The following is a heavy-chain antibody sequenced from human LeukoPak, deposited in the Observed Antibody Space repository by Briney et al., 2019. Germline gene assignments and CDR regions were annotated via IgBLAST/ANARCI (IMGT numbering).Heavy chain of an antibody. Sequence: PGGSLRLSCAASGFTFSSYSMNWVRQAPGKGLEWVSYISSSSSTIYYADSVKGRFTISRDNAKNSLYLQMNSLRAEDTAVYYCARSIAVAHWAFDIWGQGTMVTVSS. J-gene: IGHJ3*02. CDR3: ARSIAVAHWAFDI. CDR1: GFTFSSYS. CDR2: ISSSSSTI. D-gene: IGHD6-19*01. V-gene: IGHV3-48*01.